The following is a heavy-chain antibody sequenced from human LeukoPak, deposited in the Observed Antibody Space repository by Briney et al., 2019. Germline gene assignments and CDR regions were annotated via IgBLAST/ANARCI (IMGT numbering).Heavy chain of an antibody. J-gene: IGHJ4*02. CDR1: GGSISSYY. CDR3: ARAVYEYVWGSPRDDY. Sequence: SETLSLTCTVSGGSISSYYWSWIRQPPGKGLEWIGYIYYSGSTNYNPSLKSRVTISVDTSKNQFSLKLSSVTAADTAVYYCARAVYEYVWGSPRDDYWGQGTLVTVSS. V-gene: IGHV4-59*01. D-gene: IGHD3-16*01. CDR2: IYYSGST.